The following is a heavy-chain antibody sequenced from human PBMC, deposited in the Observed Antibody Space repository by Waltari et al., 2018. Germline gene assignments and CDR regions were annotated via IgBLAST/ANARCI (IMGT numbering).Heavy chain of an antibody. CDR2: VNPNSGGT. D-gene: IGHD3-10*01. V-gene: IGHV1-2*02. Sequence: QVQLVQSGPEVQKPGASVKVSCKTSGYGFSTYYIHWVRQAPGQGLEWMGWVNPNSGGTNYAKKFQGRVTMTRDTSIPTVYMELSRLRSDDTAILYCARQYFYGSRGDEYYFDSWGQGTLLTVSS. CDR3: ARQYFYGSRGDEYYFDS. CDR1: GYGFSTYY. J-gene: IGHJ4*01.